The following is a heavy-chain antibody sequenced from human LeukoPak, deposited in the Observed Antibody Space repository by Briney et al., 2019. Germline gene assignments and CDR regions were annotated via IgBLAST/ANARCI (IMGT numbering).Heavy chain of an antibody. CDR2: IIPIFGTA. D-gene: IGHD1-26*01. J-gene: IGHJ6*03. CDR1: GGTFSSYA. Sequence: GASVKVSCKASGGTFSSYAISWVRRAPGEGLEWMGGIIPIFGTANYAQKFQGRVTITADESTSTAYMELSSLRSEDTAVYYCARDSGSRIFTNYYYYMDVWGKGTTVTISS. V-gene: IGHV1-69*13. CDR3: ARDSGSRIFTNYYYYMDV.